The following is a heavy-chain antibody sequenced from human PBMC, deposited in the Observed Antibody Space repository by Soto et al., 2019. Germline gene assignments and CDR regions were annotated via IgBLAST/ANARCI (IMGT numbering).Heavy chain of an antibody. CDR1: GGSFSGHY. CDR3: ARGVGEASLPLGY. V-gene: IGHV4-34*01. D-gene: IGHD3-10*01. J-gene: IGHJ4*02. Sequence: SETLSLTCAVYGGSFSGHYWSWIRQPPGKGLEWIGEINHSGSTNYNPSLKSRVTISVDTSKNQFSLKLSSVTAADTAVYYCARGVGEASLPLGYWGQGTLVTVSS. CDR2: INHSGST.